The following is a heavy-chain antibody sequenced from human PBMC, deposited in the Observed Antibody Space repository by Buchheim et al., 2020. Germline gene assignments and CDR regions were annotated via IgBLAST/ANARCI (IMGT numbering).Heavy chain of an antibody. CDR1: GFTFSSYA. D-gene: IGHD4-17*01. CDR3: AKSLGPPHYGPWYFDL. Sequence: EVQLLEAGGGLVQPGGSLRLSCAASGFTFSSYAMSWVRQAPGQGLGWVSAISGSGGSTYYADSVKGRFTIVRDNSKNTLYPEMKSLRAEDTAVYYCAKSLGPPHYGPWYFDLWGRGTL. CDR2: ISGSGGST. V-gene: IGHV3-23*01. J-gene: IGHJ2*01.